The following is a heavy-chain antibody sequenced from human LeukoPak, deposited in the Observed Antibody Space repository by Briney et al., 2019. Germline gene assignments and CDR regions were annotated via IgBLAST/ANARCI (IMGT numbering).Heavy chain of an antibody. CDR2: ISSSSSYI. V-gene: IGHV3-21*01. CDR3: AREILTGYYFLDY. Sequence: PGGSLRLSCAASGFTFSSYSMNWVRQAPGKGLEWVSSISSSSSYIYYADSVKGRFTIPRDNAKNPLYLQMNSLRAEDTAVYYCAREILTGYYFLDYWGQGTLVTVSS. CDR1: GFTFSSYS. J-gene: IGHJ4*02. D-gene: IGHD3-9*01.